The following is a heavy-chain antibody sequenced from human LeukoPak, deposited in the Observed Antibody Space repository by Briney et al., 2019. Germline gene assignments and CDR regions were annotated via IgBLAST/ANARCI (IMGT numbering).Heavy chain of an antibody. Sequence: PSETLSLTCTVSGGSISSYFWSWIRQPAGKGLEWIGYISHSGNTYYNPSLNSRGTISVDRSKNQFSLKLSSVTAADTAVYYCATITGEELDYWGQGTLVTVSS. D-gene: IGHD7-27*01. CDR3: ATITGEELDY. CDR2: ISHSGNT. CDR1: GGSISSYF. V-gene: IGHV4-59*06. J-gene: IGHJ4*02.